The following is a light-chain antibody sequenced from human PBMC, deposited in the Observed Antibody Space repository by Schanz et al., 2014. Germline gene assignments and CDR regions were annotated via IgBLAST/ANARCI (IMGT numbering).Light chain of an antibody. J-gene: IGLJ3*02. V-gene: IGLV2-14*02. CDR2: DVT. Sequence: QSALTQPASVSGSPGQSITISCTGPSSDVGSYNLVSWYQQHPGIAPKLMIYDVTKRPSGVPDRFSGSKSGTSASLAISGLQSEDEADYYCAAWDDSLSGPVFGGGTKLTVL. CDR3: AAWDDSLSGPV. CDR1: SSDVGSYNL.